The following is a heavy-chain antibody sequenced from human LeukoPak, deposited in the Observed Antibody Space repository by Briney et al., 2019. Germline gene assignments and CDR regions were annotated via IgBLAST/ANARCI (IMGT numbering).Heavy chain of an antibody. V-gene: IGHV1-2*02. CDR2: INRNSGGP. D-gene: IGHD3-22*01. CDR1: GYTFTGYF. Sequence: WASVKVPCKAFGYTFTGYFIQWVRQAPGKGLEWVGWINRNSGGPNYAQKFQGRVTTTRDTSISTDYMELSRLRSDDTAVYYCASISHYDSSGYYYPAYWGQGTLVTVSS. J-gene: IGHJ4*02. CDR3: ASISHYDSSGYYYPAY.